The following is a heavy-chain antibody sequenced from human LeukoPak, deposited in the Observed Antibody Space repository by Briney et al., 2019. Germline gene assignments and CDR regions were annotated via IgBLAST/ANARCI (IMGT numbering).Heavy chain of an antibody. Sequence: SETLSLTCAVSGGSISSSNWWSWVRQPPGKGLGWIGEIYHSGSTNYNPSLKSRVTISVDKSKNQFPLKLSSVTAADTAVYYCARAPEDYGSGSYHDYWGQGTLVTVSS. CDR2: IYHSGST. D-gene: IGHD3-10*01. CDR1: GGSISSSNW. CDR3: ARAPEDYGSGSYHDY. J-gene: IGHJ4*02. V-gene: IGHV4-4*02.